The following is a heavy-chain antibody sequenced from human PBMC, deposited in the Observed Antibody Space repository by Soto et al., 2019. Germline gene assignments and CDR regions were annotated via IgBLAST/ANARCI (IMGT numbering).Heavy chain of an antibody. J-gene: IGHJ6*02. CDR3: ARDRIEAAGTPRFNYYYGMDV. V-gene: IGHV3-53*01. Sequence: EVQLVESGGGLIQPGGSLRLSFAASGFTVSSTYMTWVRQAPGKGLEWVSVIYGGLTTSYADSVKGRFTISRDNSKNTVFLQMNSLRGEDTAVYYCARDRIEAAGTPRFNYYYGMDVWGQGTTVTVSS. CDR1: GFTVSSTY. D-gene: IGHD6-13*01. CDR2: IYGGLTT.